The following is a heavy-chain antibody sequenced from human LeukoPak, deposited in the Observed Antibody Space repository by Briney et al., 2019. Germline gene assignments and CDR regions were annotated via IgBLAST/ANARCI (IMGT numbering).Heavy chain of an antibody. CDR3: ARASELWFGELLFDY. CDR1: GYTFTSYA. Sequence: VASVKVSCTASGYTFTSYAMHWVRQAPGQRLEWMGWINAGNGNTKYSQKFQGRVTITRDTSASTAYMELSSLRSEDTAVYYCARASELWFGELLFDYWGQGTLVTVSS. D-gene: IGHD3-10*01. J-gene: IGHJ4*02. CDR2: INAGNGNT. V-gene: IGHV1-3*01.